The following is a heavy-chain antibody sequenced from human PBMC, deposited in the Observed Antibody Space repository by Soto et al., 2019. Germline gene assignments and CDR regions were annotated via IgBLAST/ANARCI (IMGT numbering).Heavy chain of an antibody. J-gene: IGHJ6*03. CDR2: IIPILGIA. D-gene: IGHD3-16*02. Sequence: SVKVSCKASGGTFSSYTISWVRQAPGQGLEWMGRIIPILGIANYAQKFQGRVTITADKSTSTAYMELSSLRSEDTAVYYCARERGETYYDYIWGSYRYGYYYYYMDVWGKGTTVTVSS. CDR1: GGTFSSYT. CDR3: ARERGETYYDYIWGSYRYGYYYYYMDV. V-gene: IGHV1-69*04.